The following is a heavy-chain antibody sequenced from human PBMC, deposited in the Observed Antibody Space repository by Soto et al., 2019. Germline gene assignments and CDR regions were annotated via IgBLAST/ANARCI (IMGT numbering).Heavy chain of an antibody. CDR3: ARDIDG. CDR2: ISSRSSTI. V-gene: IGHV3-48*01. J-gene: IGHJ4*02. D-gene: IGHD2-15*01. CDR1: GFTFSSYS. Sequence: EVQVVESGGGLVQPGGSLRLSCVASGFTFSSYSMNWVRQAPGKGLEWVSYISSRSSTIFYADSVKGRFTISRDNAKNSLYLQMNSLRAEDTAVYYCARDIDGGGQGTLVTVSS.